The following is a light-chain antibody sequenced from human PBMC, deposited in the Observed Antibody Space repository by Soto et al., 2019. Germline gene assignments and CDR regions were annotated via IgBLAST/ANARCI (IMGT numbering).Light chain of an antibody. CDR1: QSISSSS. CDR3: QQYGSSSLFT. V-gene: IGKV3-20*01. J-gene: IGKJ3*01. Sequence: EIVLTQSPDTLSLSPGERATLSCRASQSISSSSLAWYQQKPGQAPRLLIYGASSMATGIPDRFSGSGSGTDFTLTISRLEPEDFAVYYCQQYGSSSLFTFGPGTKVDIK. CDR2: GAS.